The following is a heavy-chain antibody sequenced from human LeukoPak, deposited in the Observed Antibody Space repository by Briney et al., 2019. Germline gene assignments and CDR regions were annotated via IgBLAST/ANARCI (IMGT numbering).Heavy chain of an antibody. CDR3: AKDEATSGGGLAS. V-gene: IGHV3-53*01. D-gene: IGHD3-16*01. J-gene: IGHJ5*01. Sequence: GGSLRLSCAVSGFTVSDTYMSWVRQAPGEGLEWVSAMYTGGTTYYADSVTGRFTVSRDTSRNTLFLHMNSLRAEDTAVYYCAKDEATSGGGLASWGQGTLVIVSS. CDR2: MYTGGTT. CDR1: GFTVSDTY.